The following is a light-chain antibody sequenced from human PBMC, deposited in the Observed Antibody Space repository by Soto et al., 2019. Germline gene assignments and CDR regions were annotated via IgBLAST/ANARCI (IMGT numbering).Light chain of an antibody. CDR1: QSVHTF. CDR2: GAS. V-gene: IGKV3-15*01. Sequence: EIVLTQSPPTLSVSPGEGVTPSCRASQSVHTFLAWYQQSPGQPPRLLICGASTRASGVPARFSGSGSGTDFTLTISSLQSEDFAVYYGQIYKNWPQITFGQGTRLEIK. CDR3: QIYKNWPQIT. J-gene: IGKJ5*01.